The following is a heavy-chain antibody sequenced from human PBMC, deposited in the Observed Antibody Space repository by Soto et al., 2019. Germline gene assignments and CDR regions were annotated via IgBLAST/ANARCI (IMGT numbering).Heavy chain of an antibody. J-gene: IGHJ4*02. Sequence: QVQLVQSGAEVKKPGASVKVSCKASGYTFTSYGISWVRQAPGQGLEWMGWISAYNGNTNYAQKLQGRVTMTTDTPRTTAYRGPGTRRPAAPAVFYCARENPPGLNWGQEPLLTVPS. D-gene: IGHD6-25*01. CDR3: ARENPPGLN. V-gene: IGHV1-18*01. CDR1: GYTFTSYG. CDR2: ISAYNGNT.